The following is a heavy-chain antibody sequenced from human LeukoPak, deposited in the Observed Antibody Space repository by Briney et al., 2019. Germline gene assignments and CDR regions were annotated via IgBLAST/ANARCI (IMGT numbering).Heavy chain of an antibody. Sequence: SGPTLVNPTQTLTLTCTFSGFSLSTSGMCASWIRQPPGKALEWLARIDWDDDKYYSTSLKTRLTISKDTSKNQVVLTMTNMDPVDTATYYCARIQCYDSSGYRDYWGQGTLVTVSS. D-gene: IGHD3-22*01. CDR1: GFSLSTSGMC. J-gene: IGHJ4*02. CDR2: IDWDDDK. CDR3: ARIQCYDSSGYRDY. V-gene: IGHV2-70*11.